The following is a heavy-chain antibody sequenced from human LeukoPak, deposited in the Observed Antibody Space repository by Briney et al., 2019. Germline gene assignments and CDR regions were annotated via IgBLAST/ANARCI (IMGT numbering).Heavy chain of an antibody. CDR2: INPNSGGT. D-gene: IGHD6-13*01. V-gene: IGHV1-2*02. CDR3: ASPYLGYSSSWMDAFDI. Sequence: ASVKVSCKASGYTFTGYYMHWVRQAPGQGLEWMGWINPNSGGTNYAQKFQGRVTMTRDTSISTAYMELSRLRSDDTAVYYCASPYLGYSSSWMDAFDIWGRGTMVTVSS. J-gene: IGHJ3*02. CDR1: GYTFTGYY.